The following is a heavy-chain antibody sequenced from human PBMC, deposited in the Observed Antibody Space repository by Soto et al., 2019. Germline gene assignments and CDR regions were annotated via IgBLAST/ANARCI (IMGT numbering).Heavy chain of an antibody. D-gene: IGHD6-6*01. J-gene: IGHJ5*02. Sequence: QVQLVQSGAEVKKPGASVKVSCKASGYTFTSYDINWVRQATGQGLEWMGWMNPNSGNTGYAQKFQGRVTMTRNTSISTAYMELSRLRSEDTAVYYCARDLPYSSSSLNWFDPWGQGTLVTVSS. CDR2: MNPNSGNT. V-gene: IGHV1-8*01. CDR3: ARDLPYSSSSLNWFDP. CDR1: GYTFTSYD.